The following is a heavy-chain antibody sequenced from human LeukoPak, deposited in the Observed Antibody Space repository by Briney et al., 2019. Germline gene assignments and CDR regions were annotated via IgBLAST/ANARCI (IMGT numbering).Heavy chain of an antibody. CDR1: AFTFSSYE. CDR3: AGYASGSAKFYYYYMDV. CDR2: ISSGHSI. V-gene: IGHV3-48*03. D-gene: IGHD3-10*01. Sequence: GGSLRLSCTASAFTFSSYEMNWVRRAPGKGLEWLSYISSGHSIYYADSVKGRFTISRDNAKNSLYLQMNSLGAEDTAVYYCAGYASGSAKFYYYYMDVWGKGTTVTVSS. J-gene: IGHJ6*03.